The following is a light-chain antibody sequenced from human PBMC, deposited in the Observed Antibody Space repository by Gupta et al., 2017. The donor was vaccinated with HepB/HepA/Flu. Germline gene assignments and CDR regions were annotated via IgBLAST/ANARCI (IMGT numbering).Light chain of an antibody. Sequence: EIVLTQSPDTLSLSPGERATLSCRASQSVVFNNIAWFQQEPGQTPRLLIYGASSRAAGVPDRFSGSGSGTEFTLTISRLEPEDSAVFYCQHDGCSSCIFGQGTKLDIK. CDR1: QSVVFNN. CDR3: QHDGCSSCI. CDR2: GAS. V-gene: IGKV3-20*01. J-gene: IGKJ2*02.